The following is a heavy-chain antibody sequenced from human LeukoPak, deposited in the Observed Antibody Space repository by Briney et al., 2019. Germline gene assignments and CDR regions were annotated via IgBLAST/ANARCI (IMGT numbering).Heavy chain of an antibody. CDR1: GHTFSTDC. Sequence: GASVKVSCKASGHTFSTDCMHWVRQAPGQGLEWMGISDPSTGVTINGQKFQGRLTITSDTSTNTVYMELSRLESQDTAVYYCARSRLRFLEWADWSQGSLVTVSS. CDR3: ARSRLRFLEWAD. J-gene: IGHJ1*01. V-gene: IGHV1-46*01. D-gene: IGHD3-3*01. CDR2: SDPSTGVT.